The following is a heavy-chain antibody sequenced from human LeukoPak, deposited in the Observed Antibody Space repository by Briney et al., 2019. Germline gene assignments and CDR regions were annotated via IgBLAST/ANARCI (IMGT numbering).Heavy chain of an antibody. J-gene: IGHJ4*02. CDR1: GGSVSSGGSY. V-gene: IGHV4-31*02. D-gene: IGHD3-10*01. Sequence: SETLSLTCSVSGGSVSSGGSYWSWIRQHPGKGLDWIGYIYYSGYSFYSPSLKSRVFISLDTSKNLFSLKVNSVTAADTAVYYCARGGFFGSGSLFDSWGQGTLVTVSS. CDR3: ARGGFFGSGSLFDS. CDR2: IYYSGYS.